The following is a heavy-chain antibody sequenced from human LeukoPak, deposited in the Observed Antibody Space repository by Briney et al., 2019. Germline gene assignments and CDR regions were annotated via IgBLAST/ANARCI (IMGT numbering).Heavy chain of an antibody. D-gene: IGHD4-17*01. CDR2: ISAYNGNT. J-gene: IGHJ6*02. V-gene: IGHV1-18*01. Sequence: ASVKVSCKASGYTFTSYGISWVRQAPGQGLEWVGWISAYNGNTGYAQKFQGRVTLTRDTSISTAYMEVSSLRSEDTAVYYCATTVTQEYYYHYGLDVWGQGTTVTVSS. CDR3: ATTVTQEYYYHYGLDV. CDR1: GYTFTSYG.